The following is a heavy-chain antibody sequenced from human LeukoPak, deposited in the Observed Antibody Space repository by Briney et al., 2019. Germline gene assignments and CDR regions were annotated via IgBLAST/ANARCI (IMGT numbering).Heavy chain of an antibody. CDR3: ARGHIAPQRQFIARRGLRTVSRFDP. CDR1: SGSRSNYY. D-gene: IGHD5-24*01. J-gene: IGHJ5*02. V-gene: IGHV4-59*08. Sequence: SETLSLNCTVSSGSRSNYYWTWIRQSPGQGLEWITSISSAGETNSHPSLQSRVTISLDTSNHQLSLKMNSVISADTAVYYCARGHIAPQRQFIARRGLRTVSRFDPWGQGTLVLVS. CDR2: ISSAGET.